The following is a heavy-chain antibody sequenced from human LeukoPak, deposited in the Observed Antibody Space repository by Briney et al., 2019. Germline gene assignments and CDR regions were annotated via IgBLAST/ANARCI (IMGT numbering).Heavy chain of an antibody. J-gene: IGHJ5*02. D-gene: IGHD3-16*01. V-gene: IGHV3-7*01. CDR3: ASQSYARFDP. CDR1: GLTFSSHW. CDR2: IKADGSEA. Sequence: QSGGSLRLSCAASGLTFSSHWMSWVRQAPGKGLEWVGNIKADGSEAYHVDSVKGRFTISRDNARNSLFLQMNSLRVEDTAVYYCASQSYARFDPWGQGTLVTVSS.